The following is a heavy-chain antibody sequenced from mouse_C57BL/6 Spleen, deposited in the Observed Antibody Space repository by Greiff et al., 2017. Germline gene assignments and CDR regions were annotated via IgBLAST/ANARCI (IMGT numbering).Heavy chain of an antibody. D-gene: IGHD1-1*02. CDR2: IYYGSSST. V-gene: IGHV5-16*01. CDR3: ARRWNDNPVYLDY. J-gene: IGHJ2*01. CDR1: GFTFSDYY. Sequence: EVQLLEPEAGLVQPGTSMKLSCTASGFTFSDYYMTWVRQVPEKGLEWVANIYYGSSSTYYHEYLKSQSTLTVDNATSIAYLQMSSLTSEDTATYYCARRWNDNPVYLDYWGQGTTLTVSS.